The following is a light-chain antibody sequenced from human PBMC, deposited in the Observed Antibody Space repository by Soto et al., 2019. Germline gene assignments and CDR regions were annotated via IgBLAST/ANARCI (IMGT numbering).Light chain of an antibody. CDR2: DAA. CDR3: QQYNGYSPWT. CDR1: QSISYW. Sequence: IQVTQSPSTLSASVGDRVTFTCRTSQSISYWLAWYQQTPGKAPKLLSYDAASSESGVPSRFSGSGSGAEFTLTISSLQPDDFATYYCQQYNGYSPWTFGQGTKVDIK. V-gene: IGKV1-5*01. J-gene: IGKJ1*01.